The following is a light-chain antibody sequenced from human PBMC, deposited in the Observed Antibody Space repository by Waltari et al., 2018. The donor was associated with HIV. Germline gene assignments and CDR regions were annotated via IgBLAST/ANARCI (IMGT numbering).Light chain of an antibody. CDR3: SSYTTGSTLVV. J-gene: IGLJ1*01. Sequence: QSALTQPASVSGSPGQSITISCTGTSSDVGGYHYFSWYQQFPGKAPKLMISEVSNRPSGVSDRLSGSKSGNTASLTISGLQAEDEADYYCSSYTTGSTLVVFGTGTKVIVL. CDR2: EVS. CDR1: SSDVGGYHY. V-gene: IGLV2-14*01.